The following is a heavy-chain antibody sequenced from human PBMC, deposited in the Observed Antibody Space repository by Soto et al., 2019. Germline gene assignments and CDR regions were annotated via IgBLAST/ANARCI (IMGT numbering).Heavy chain of an antibody. J-gene: IGHJ6*02. CDR2: INHSGST. D-gene: IGHD6-6*01. CDR1: GGSFSGYY. V-gene: IGHV4-34*01. CDR3: AWDSSSGGEGYYYYGMDV. Sequence: SETLSLTCAVYGGSFSGYYWSWIRQPPGKGLEWIGEINHSGSTNYNPSLKSRVTISVDTSKNQFSLKLSSVTAADTAVYYCAWDSSSGGEGYYYYGMDVWGQGTTVTVSS.